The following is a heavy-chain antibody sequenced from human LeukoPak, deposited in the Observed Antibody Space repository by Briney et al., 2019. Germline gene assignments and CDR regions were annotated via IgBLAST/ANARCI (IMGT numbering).Heavy chain of an antibody. J-gene: IGHJ3*02. CDR1: GLTFSSYS. CDR3: ARDLYSYGFYAFDI. V-gene: IGHV3-21*01. Sequence: GGSLRLSCAASGLTFSSYSMNWVRQAPGKGLEWVSSISSSSSYIYYADSVKGRFTISRDNAKNSLYLQMNSLRAEDTAVYYCARDLYSYGFYAFDIWGQGTMVTVSS. D-gene: IGHD5-18*01. CDR2: ISSSSSYI.